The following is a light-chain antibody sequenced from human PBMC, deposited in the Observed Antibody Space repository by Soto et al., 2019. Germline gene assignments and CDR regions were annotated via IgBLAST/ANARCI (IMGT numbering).Light chain of an antibody. CDR2: LNSDGSH. V-gene: IGLV4-69*01. Sequence: QPVLTQSPSASASLGASVKLTCTLSSGHSSYAIAWHQQQPEKGPRYLMKLNSDGSHNKGDGIPDRFSGSSSGAERYLTISSLQSEDEADYYCQTWGTGIHVFGTGTKLTV. CDR1: SGHSSYA. CDR3: QTWGTGIHV. J-gene: IGLJ1*01.